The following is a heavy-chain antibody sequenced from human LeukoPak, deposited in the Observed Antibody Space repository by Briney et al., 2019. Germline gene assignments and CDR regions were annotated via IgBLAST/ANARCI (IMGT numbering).Heavy chain of an antibody. CDR3: ARVRGNLLRFYYFDY. Sequence: ASETLSLTCTVSGGSISSSSYYWGWIRQPPGKGLEWIGSIYYSGSTYYNPSLKSRVTISVYTSKNQVSLKLSSVTAADTAVYYCARVRGNLLRFYYFDYWGQGTLVTVSS. V-gene: IGHV4-39*07. D-gene: IGHD2-15*01. J-gene: IGHJ4*02. CDR1: GGSISSSSYY. CDR2: IYYSGST.